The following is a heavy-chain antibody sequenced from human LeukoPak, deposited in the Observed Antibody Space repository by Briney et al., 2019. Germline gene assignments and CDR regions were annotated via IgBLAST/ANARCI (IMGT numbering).Heavy chain of an antibody. CDR3: ARGRKYQLLYVTPYYYYMDV. V-gene: IGHV1-8*01. CDR2: MNPNSGNT. J-gene: IGHJ6*03. D-gene: IGHD2-2*02. Sequence: ASVKVSCKASGYTFTSYDINWVRQATGQGLEWMGWMNPNSGNTGYAQKFQGRVTMTRNTSISTAYMELSSLRSEDTAVYYCARGRKYQLLYVTPYYYYMDVWGKGTTVTVS. CDR1: GYTFTSYD.